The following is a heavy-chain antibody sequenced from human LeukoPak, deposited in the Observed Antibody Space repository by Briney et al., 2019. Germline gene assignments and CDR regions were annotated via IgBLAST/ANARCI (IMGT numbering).Heavy chain of an antibody. CDR2: ISSDGSST. CDR3: ARDQRVTGRPDIDY. Sequence: GGSLRLSCAASGFTFRNHWMHWVRQTPGKGLVWVSRISSDGSSTTYADSVKGRFTISRDNAKNTLYLQMNNLRAEDTAMYYCARDQRVTGRPDIDYWGQGTLVIVPS. D-gene: IGHD6-6*01. V-gene: IGHV3-74*03. J-gene: IGHJ4*02. CDR1: GFTFRNHW.